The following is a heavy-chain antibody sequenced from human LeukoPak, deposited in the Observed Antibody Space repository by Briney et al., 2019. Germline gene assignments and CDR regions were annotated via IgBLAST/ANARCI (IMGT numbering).Heavy chain of an antibody. D-gene: IGHD3-22*01. CDR3: ARDHYDSSGYYYGYYYGMDV. CDR2: IYYSGST. J-gene: IGHJ6*02. Sequence: SETLSLTCTVSGGSISSYYWSWIRQPPGKGLEWIGYIYYSGSTNYNPSLKSRVTISVDTSKNQFSLKLSSVTAADTAVYYCARDHYDSSGYYYGYYYGMDVWGQGTTVTVSS. CDR1: GGSISSYY. V-gene: IGHV4-59*01.